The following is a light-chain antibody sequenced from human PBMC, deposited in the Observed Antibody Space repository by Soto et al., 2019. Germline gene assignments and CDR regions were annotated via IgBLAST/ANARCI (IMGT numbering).Light chain of an antibody. CDR3: QQYNSFSRT. CDR1: QSINSW. J-gene: IGKJ1*01. Sequence: IQMTQSPSTLSASVGGRVTIACRASQSINSWLAWYQQKPGKAPNLLIYKASSLESGVPSRFSGSGSGTEFTLTISSLQPDDFATYYCQQYNSFSRTFGQGTKVDIK. V-gene: IGKV1-5*03. CDR2: KAS.